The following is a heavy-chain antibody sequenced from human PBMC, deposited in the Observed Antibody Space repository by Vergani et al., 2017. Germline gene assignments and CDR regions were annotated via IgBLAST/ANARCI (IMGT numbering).Heavy chain of an antibody. D-gene: IGHD6-13*01. J-gene: IGHJ4*02. CDR2: INAGNGNP. CDR1: GYTFTSYV. V-gene: IGHV1-3*01. Sequence: QVQLVQSGAEVKKPGASVKVSCKASGYTFTSYVMHWVRQAPGQRLEWMGWINAGNGNPKYSQKFQGRVTITRGTSASTAYMELSSLRADDTAVYYCARAKIAALDYWGQGTLVTVAS. CDR3: ARAKIAALDY.